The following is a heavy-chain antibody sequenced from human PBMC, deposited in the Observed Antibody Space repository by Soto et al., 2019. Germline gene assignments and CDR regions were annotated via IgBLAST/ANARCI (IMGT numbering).Heavy chain of an antibody. D-gene: IGHD6-13*01. V-gene: IGHV3-23*01. Sequence: PGGSLRLSCAASGFSFSSYAMSWVRQAPGKGLEWVSVISVSGGATNDADSVRGRFTISRDNSKYTLYLEMNSLRAEDTAVYYCAKARGSSSSMRYGLDVWGQGTKVTVSS. CDR2: ISVSGGAT. J-gene: IGHJ6*02. CDR1: GFSFSSYA. CDR3: AKARGSSSSMRYGLDV.